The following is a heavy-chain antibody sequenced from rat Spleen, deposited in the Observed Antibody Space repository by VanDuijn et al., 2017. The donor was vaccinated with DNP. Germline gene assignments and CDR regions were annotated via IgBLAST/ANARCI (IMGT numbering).Heavy chain of an antibody. CDR3: TTGGNNPFPY. V-gene: IGHV5-20*01. CDR1: GFTFSDYN. J-gene: IGHJ3*01. Sequence: EVQLVESGGGLVQPGRSLKLSCVASGFTFSDYNMAWVRQAPKKGLEWVASITNSGDSIDYRDSVKGRFTISRDNAKSTLYLQMDSLRSEDTATYYCTTGGNNPFPYWGQGTLVTVSS. D-gene: IGHD1-10*01. CDR2: ITNSGDSI.